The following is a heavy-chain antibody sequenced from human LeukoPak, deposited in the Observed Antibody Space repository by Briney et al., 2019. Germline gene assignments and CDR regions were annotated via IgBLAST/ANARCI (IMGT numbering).Heavy chain of an antibody. D-gene: IGHD1-26*01. J-gene: IGHJ5*02. V-gene: IGHV4-39*02. Sequence: SETLSLTCTVSGGSITSSSYHWGWIRQPPGKGLEWVAIIDYSGSTHYNPSLKSRVYISVDTSKNQFSLRLSSVTAADTAVYYCAREGSRGSNWFDPWGQGTLVTVSS. CDR1: GGSITSSSYH. CDR2: IDYSGST. CDR3: AREGSRGSNWFDP.